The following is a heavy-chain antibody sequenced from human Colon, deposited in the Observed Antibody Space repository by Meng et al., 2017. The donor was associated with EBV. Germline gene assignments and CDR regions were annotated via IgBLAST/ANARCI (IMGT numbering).Heavy chain of an antibody. J-gene: IGHJ4*02. Sequence: QGRGPGLVGPSGARSLPCAVSGAPTGSNNWWGWVRQPPGKGLEWIGEIYHGGNTNYNPSLKSRVTISVDRSNDQFSLSLSSVTAADTAVYYCARGNAYNAPSFDYWGQGTLVTVSS. CDR1: GAPTGSNNW. CDR3: ARGNAYNAPSFDY. D-gene: IGHD5-24*01. V-gene: IGHV4-4*02. CDR2: IYHGGNT.